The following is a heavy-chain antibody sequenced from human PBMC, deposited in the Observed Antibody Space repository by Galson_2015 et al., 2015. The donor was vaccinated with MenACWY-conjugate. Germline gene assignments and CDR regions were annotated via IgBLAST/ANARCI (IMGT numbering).Heavy chain of an antibody. Sequence: ATLSLSCPVSGASVGSDYWRWSRPPPGKGLEWIGYIYNSGNSNYNPSFKSRVTISVDRSRNQVSLRLSSVTAADTAVYYCARDDGRSSGWSEALYRGGQGTRGTVSS. CDR1: GASVGSDY. J-gene: IGHJ3*01. V-gene: IGHV4-59*02. CDR3: ARDDGRSSGWSEALYR. D-gene: IGHD6-19*01. CDR2: IYNSGNS.